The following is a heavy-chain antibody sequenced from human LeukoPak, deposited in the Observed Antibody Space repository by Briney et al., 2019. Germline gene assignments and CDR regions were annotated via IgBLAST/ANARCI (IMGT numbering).Heavy chain of an antibody. CDR1: GFTFSSYA. CDR3: ASLWELTMA. J-gene: IGHJ5*02. CDR2: VSGSGGST. V-gene: IGHV3-23*01. D-gene: IGHD3-16*01. Sequence: GGSLRLSCAASGFTFSSYAMSWVRQAPGKGLEWVSEVSGSGGSTYYADSVKGRFTISRDNAKNSVYLQMNSLRAEDTAVYFCASLWELTMAWGQGTLVTVSS.